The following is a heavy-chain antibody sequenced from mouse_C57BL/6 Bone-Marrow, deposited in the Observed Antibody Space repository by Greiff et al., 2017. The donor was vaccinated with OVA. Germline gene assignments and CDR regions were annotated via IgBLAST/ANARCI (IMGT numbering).Heavy chain of an antibody. CDR1: GYTFTDYE. J-gene: IGHJ1*03. V-gene: IGHV1-15*01. CDR2: IDPETGGT. Sequence: VKLQESGAELVRPGASVTLSCKASGYTFTDYEMHWVKQTPVHGLEWIGAIDPETGGTAYNQKFKGKAILTADKSSSTAYMELRSLTSEDSAVYYCTRLYGSSSYWYFDVWGTGTTVTVSS. D-gene: IGHD1-1*01. CDR3: TRLYGSSSYWYFDV.